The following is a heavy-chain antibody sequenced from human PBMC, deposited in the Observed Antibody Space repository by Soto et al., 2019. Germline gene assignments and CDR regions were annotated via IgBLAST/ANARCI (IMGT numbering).Heavy chain of an antibody. D-gene: IGHD2-2*01. J-gene: IGHJ4*02. Sequence: PGGSLRLSCAASGFSFSSYWMHWVRQAPGKGLVWVSRINGDGSSITYADSVKGRFTISRDNAKNTLYLQMNSLRAEDAAVYYCTRRGCSTTGCYFNWGRGTLVTVSS. CDR1: GFSFSSYW. CDR2: INGDGSSI. CDR3: TRRGCSTTGCYFN. V-gene: IGHV3-74*03.